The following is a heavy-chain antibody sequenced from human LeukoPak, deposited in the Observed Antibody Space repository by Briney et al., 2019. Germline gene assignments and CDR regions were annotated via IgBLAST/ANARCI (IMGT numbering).Heavy chain of an antibody. J-gene: IGHJ4*02. CDR3: ARDLSRASYYGSGRPLLFY. CDR1: GYTFTSYA. D-gene: IGHD3-10*01. V-gene: IGHV1-3*01. CDR2: INAGNGNT. Sequence: ASVKVSCKASGYTFTSYAMHWVRQAPGQRLEWMGWINAGNGNTKYSQEFQGRVTITRDTSTSTAYMELRSLRSDDTAVYYCARDLSRASYYGSGRPLLFYWGQGTLVTVSS.